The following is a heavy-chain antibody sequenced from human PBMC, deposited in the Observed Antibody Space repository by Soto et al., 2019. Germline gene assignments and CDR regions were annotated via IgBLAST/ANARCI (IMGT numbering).Heavy chain of an antibody. CDR2: IIPIFGTA. D-gene: IGHD3-10*01. Sequence: ASVKVSCKASGGTFSSYAISWVRQAPGQGLEWMGGIIPIFGTANYAQKFQGWVTMTRDTSISTAYMELSRLRSDDTAVYYCARDLHYYGSGSYYNRPYYYGMDVWGQGTTVTVSS. V-gene: IGHV1-69*05. CDR1: GGTFSSYA. J-gene: IGHJ6*02. CDR3: ARDLHYYGSGSYYNRPYYYGMDV.